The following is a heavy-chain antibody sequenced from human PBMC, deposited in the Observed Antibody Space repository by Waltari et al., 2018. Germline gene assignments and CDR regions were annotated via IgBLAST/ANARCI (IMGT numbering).Heavy chain of an antibody. Sequence: EVQLVESGGGLVQPGGSLRLSCAASGFTFGTHWMSWVRQAPGKGLEWVANINEDGSDIYYVESVKGRFTISRDNAKNSLYLQMNSLRAEDTAVYYCARDMGQYTNYVAYWGQGTLVIVSS. CDR3: ARDMGQYTNYVAY. V-gene: IGHV3-7*03. CDR2: INEDGSDI. J-gene: IGHJ4*02. D-gene: IGHD3-10*01. CDR1: GFTFGTHW.